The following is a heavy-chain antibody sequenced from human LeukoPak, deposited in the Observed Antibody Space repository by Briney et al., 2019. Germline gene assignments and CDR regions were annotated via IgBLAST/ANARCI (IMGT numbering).Heavy chain of an antibody. CDR3: ARSPTYSSSWYYGY. J-gene: IGHJ4*02. D-gene: IGHD6-13*01. CDR2: INPNSGGT. Sequence: GASVTASCKASGYTFTGYYMHWVRQAPGQGLEWMGWINPNSGGTNYAQKFQGRVTMTRDTSISTAYMELSRLRSDDTAVYYCARSPTYSSSWYYGYWGQGTLVTVSS. CDR1: GYTFTGYY. V-gene: IGHV1-2*02.